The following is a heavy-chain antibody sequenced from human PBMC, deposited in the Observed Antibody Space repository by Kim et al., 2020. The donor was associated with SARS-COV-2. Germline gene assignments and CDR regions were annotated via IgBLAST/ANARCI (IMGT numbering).Heavy chain of an antibody. Sequence: GGSLRLSCAASGFTFRDFAMTWVRLAPGKGLEWVAVITGSGDTAHYADSVKGRFTISRDNSKRTVFLQLNTVRAEDTAMYYCAKGQSYYADSAASYWGQGTLVTVSS. J-gene: IGHJ4*02. D-gene: IGHD3-3*01. V-gene: IGHV3-23*01. CDR2: ITGSGDTA. CDR3: AKGQSYYADSAASY. CDR1: GFTFRDFA.